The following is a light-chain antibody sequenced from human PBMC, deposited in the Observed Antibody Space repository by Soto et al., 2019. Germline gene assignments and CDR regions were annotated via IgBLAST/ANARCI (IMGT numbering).Light chain of an antibody. CDR1: QSISSW. J-gene: IGKJ2*01. CDR2: DAS. Sequence: DIQMTQSPSTLSASVGDRVTITCRASQSISSWLAWYQQKPGKAPKLLIYDASSLECGVPSRFSGSGSGTEFTLTISSLQPDDFATYYCQQYNSYSYTFGQGTKVDIK. V-gene: IGKV1-5*01. CDR3: QQYNSYSYT.